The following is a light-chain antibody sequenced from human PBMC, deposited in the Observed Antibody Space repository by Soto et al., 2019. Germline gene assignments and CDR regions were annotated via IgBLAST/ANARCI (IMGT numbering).Light chain of an antibody. V-gene: IGKV3-11*01. J-gene: IGKJ4*01. CDR2: DSS. Sequence: EIVLTQSPATLSLSPGGRATLSCRVSQNINIYLAWYQQKLGQAPRLLIYDSSIRATGIPARFSGSGSGTDFTLTISSLEPEDFGVYYCQQRYSWPLTFGEGTKVEIK. CDR3: QQRYSWPLT. CDR1: QNINIY.